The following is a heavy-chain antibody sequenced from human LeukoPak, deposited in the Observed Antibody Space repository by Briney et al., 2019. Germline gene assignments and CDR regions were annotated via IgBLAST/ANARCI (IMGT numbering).Heavy chain of an antibody. Sequence: GGSLRLSCAASGFTFSSYWMSWVRQAPGKGREWGANIKQDGSEKYYVDSVKGRLTISRDNDKNALYLQMNSLRAEDTAVYYCARDLGYGDYSYFDYWGEGTLVTVSS. CDR2: IKQDGSEK. CDR1: GFTFSSYW. J-gene: IGHJ4*02. D-gene: IGHD4-17*01. V-gene: IGHV3-7*01. CDR3: ARDLGYGDYSYFDY.